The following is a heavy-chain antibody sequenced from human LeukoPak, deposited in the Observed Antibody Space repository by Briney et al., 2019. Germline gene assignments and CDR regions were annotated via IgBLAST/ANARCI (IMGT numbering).Heavy chain of an antibody. J-gene: IGHJ4*02. CDR3: ARGPTRANSTDY. Sequence: PGGSLRLSCAASGFTFSSYWMSWVRQAPGKGLEWVANIKQDGSEKYVDSVKGRFTISRDNAKNSLYLQMNSLRAEDTAVYYCARGPTRANSTDYWGQGALVTVSS. V-gene: IGHV3-7*01. D-gene: IGHD2/OR15-2a*01. CDR1: GFTFSSYW. CDR2: IKQDGSEK.